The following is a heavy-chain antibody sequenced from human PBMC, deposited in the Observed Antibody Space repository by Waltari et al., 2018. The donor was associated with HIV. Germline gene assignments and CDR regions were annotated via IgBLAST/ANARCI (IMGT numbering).Heavy chain of an antibody. CDR2: ISGSGSTI. CDR1: GFTFSSYE. CDR3: ARGFVVVAAYFDY. V-gene: IGHV3-48*03. Sequence: EVQLVESGGGLVQPGGSLRLSCAASGFTFSSYEMNWVRQAPGKGLEGVSYISGSGSTIYYADSVKGRFTISRDNAKNSLYLQMNSLRAEDTAVYYCARGFVVVAAYFDYWGQGTLVTVSS. J-gene: IGHJ4*02. D-gene: IGHD2-15*01.